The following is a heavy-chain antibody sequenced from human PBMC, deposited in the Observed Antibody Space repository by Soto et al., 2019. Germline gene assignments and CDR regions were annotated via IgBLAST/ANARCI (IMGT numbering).Heavy chain of an antibody. V-gene: IGHV1-69*12. Sequence: QVQLVQSGAEVKKPGYSVKVSCKASGGTFSSYAISWVRQDPGQGLEWMGGSIPIFGTANYAQKFQGRVTSTADESTRTAYMELSSMRSEDTAVYYCSTHFWSGQPSAYYYGMDVWGQGTTFTVSS. J-gene: IGHJ6*02. CDR3: STHFWSGQPSAYYYGMDV. CDR2: SIPIFGTA. CDR1: GGTFSSYA. D-gene: IGHD3-3*02.